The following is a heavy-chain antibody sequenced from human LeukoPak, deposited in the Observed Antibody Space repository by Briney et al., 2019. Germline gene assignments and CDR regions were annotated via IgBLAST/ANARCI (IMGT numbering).Heavy chain of an antibody. D-gene: IGHD1-26*01. CDR1: GYTFTGYY. Sequence: ASVKVSCKASGYTFTGYYMHWVRQAPGQGLEWMGWINPASGGTDYAQKFQGRVTITRDTSISTVYMDLRGLTADDTAPYFCARDRSRYFDFWGQGTLVTVSS. CDR2: INPASGGT. J-gene: IGHJ4*02. CDR3: ARDRSRYFDF. V-gene: IGHV1-2*02.